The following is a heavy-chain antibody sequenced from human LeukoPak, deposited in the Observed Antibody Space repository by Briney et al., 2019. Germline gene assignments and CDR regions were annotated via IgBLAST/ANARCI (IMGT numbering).Heavy chain of an antibody. J-gene: IGHJ4*02. Sequence: GGSRRLSCAASGFSFDDYAMHWVRQAPGKGLEWVSLINWDGGSTYYADSVKGRFTISRANNKNSLHLQMNSLRAEDTALYYCAKDMTAAPGTAFDYWGQGTLVTVSS. CDR3: AKDMTAAPGTAFDY. CDR1: GFSFDDYA. CDR2: INWDGGST. D-gene: IGHD6-13*01. V-gene: IGHV3-43D*03.